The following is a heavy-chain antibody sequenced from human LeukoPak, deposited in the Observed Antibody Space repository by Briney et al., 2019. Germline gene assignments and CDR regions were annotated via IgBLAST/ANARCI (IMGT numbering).Heavy chain of an antibody. V-gene: IGHV1-69*04. CDR1: GGTFSSYA. J-gene: IGHJ4*02. CDR3: ARVRSQGHFDY. CDR2: IIPILGIA. Sequence: SVKVACKASGGTFSSYAISWVRQAPGQGLEWMGRIIPILGIANYAQKFQGRVTITADKSTSTAYMELSSLRSEDTAVYYCARVRSQGHFDYWGQGTLVTVSS.